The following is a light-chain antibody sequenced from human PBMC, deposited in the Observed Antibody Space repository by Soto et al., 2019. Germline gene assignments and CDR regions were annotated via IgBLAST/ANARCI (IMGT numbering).Light chain of an antibody. CDR2: GAY. Sequence: EIVLTQSPGTLSLSPGEGATLSCRASQSVRNSYLAWYQQKPGQAPRLLIYGAYARATGIPVRFSGSGSGTDFTLTISRLEPEDFAVYYCQQYGSSPPVTFGQGTKVDIK. J-gene: IGKJ1*01. V-gene: IGKV3-20*01. CDR1: QSVRNSY. CDR3: QQYGSSPPVT.